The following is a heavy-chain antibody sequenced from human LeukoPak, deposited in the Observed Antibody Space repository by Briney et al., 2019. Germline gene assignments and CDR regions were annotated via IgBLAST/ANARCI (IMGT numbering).Heavy chain of an antibody. J-gene: IGHJ5*02. V-gene: IGHV1-69*13. CDR2: IIPIFGTA. Sequence: GASVKVSCKASGGTFSSYAMSWVRQAPGQGLEWMGGIIPIFGTANYAQKFQGRVTITADESTSTAYMELSSLRSEDTAVYYCARGESRGAHIVNWFDPWGQGTLVTVSS. CDR3: ARGESRGAHIVNWFDP. CDR1: GGTFSSYA. D-gene: IGHD3-10*01.